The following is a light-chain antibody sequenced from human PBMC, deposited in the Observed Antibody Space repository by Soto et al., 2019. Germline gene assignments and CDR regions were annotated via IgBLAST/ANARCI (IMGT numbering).Light chain of an antibody. CDR1: QSVSSY. J-gene: IGKJ5*01. CDR2: AAS. Sequence: DIQMTQSPSSLSASVGDRVTITCRASQSVSSYLNWYQQKPGKAPKLLIYAASSLQSGVRSRFSGSGSGTDFTLTNTSLQPEDFATYYCQQSYSTLITFGQGTRLEIK. V-gene: IGKV1-39*01. CDR3: QQSYSTLIT.